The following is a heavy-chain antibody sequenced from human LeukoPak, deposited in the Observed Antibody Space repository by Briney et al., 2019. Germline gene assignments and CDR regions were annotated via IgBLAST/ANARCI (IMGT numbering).Heavy chain of an antibody. Sequence: PGGSLRLSCAASGFTISSYDMNWVRQAPGKGLEWVALISYGGTSKYYADSVKGRFAISKDNSKNTLYLEMNSLRVDDTAIYYCARGVFWMSTVSFRPADEFWGQGTLVTVSS. D-gene: IGHD3-3*01. CDR3: ARGVFWMSTVSFRPADEF. V-gene: IGHV3-33*05. J-gene: IGHJ4*02. CDR2: ISYGGTSK. CDR1: GFTISSYD.